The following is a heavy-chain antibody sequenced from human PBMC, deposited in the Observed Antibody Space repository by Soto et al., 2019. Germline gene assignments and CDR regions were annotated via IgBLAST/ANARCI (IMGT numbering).Heavy chain of an antibody. CDR1: GFTFSSYW. J-gene: IGHJ6*03. Sequence: GGSLRLSCAASGFTFSSYWMSWVRQAPGKGLEWVANIKQDGSEKYYVDSVKGRFTISRDNAKNSLYLQMNSLRAEDTAVYYCARDQLTVTTALEYYYYMDVWGKGTTVTVSS. CDR2: IKQDGSEK. D-gene: IGHD4-17*01. V-gene: IGHV3-7*01. CDR3: ARDQLTVTTALEYYYYMDV.